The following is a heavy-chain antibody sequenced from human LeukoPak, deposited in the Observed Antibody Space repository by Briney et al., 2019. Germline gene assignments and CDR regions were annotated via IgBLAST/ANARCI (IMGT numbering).Heavy chain of an antibody. J-gene: IGHJ6*02. CDR3: ARASSGYLAYYYYGMDV. D-gene: IGHD5-12*01. CDR1: GYTFTSYD. CDR2: MNPNSGNT. V-gene: IGHV1-8*01. Sequence: APVKVSCKASGYTFTSYDINWVRQATGQGLEWMGWMNPNSGNTGYAQKFQGRVTMTRNTSISTAYMELSSLRSEDTDVYYCARASSGYLAYYYYGMDVWGQGTTVTVSS.